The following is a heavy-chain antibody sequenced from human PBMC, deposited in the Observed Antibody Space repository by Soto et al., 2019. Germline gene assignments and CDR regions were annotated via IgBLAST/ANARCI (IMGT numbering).Heavy chain of an antibody. J-gene: IGHJ4*02. D-gene: IGHD2-2*01. Sequence: GGSLRLSCAASGFPFSSYVMSWVSQAPGGGLEWVSTILGSGGGTYYPDSVKGRFTISRDNAKNTLFLQMNSLRAEDTAVYYCASRTSPHYFDYWGQGILVTVSS. CDR2: ILGSGGGT. V-gene: IGHV3-23*01. CDR3: ASRTSPHYFDY. CDR1: GFPFSSYV.